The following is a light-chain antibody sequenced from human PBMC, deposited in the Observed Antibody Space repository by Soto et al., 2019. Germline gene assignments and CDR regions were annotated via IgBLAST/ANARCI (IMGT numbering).Light chain of an antibody. CDR1: QNVDSN. CDR2: GAS. J-gene: IGKJ1*01. V-gene: IGKV3-15*01. Sequence: EIVMTQSPAPLSVSPGEGATLSCRTSQNVDSNLAWYKQKPGMGPRILIFGASTRAPGIRARFRGSGSGTDFSITITSMQAEEFAVYYCYQYNNWPLWTFGQGTKLEIK. CDR3: YQYNNWPLWT.